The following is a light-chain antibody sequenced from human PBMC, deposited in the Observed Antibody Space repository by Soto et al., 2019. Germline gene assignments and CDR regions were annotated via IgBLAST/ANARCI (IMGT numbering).Light chain of an antibody. CDR2: DVS. CDR3: SSYTSSSTYV. CDR1: SRDVGGYNY. Sequence: QSVLTQPASGSGSPGQSITISCTGTSRDVGGYNYVSWYQQHPGKAPKLMIYDVSNRPSGVSNRFSGSKSGNTASLTISGLQAEDEADYYCSSYTSSSTYVFGTGTKVTV. J-gene: IGLJ1*01. V-gene: IGLV2-14*01.